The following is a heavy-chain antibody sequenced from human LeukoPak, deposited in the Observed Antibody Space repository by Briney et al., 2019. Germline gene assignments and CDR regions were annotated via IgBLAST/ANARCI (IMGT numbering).Heavy chain of an antibody. D-gene: IGHD5-12*01. Sequence: SETLSLTCTVSGVSISSSNSYWGWIRQPPGKGLEWFGYIYYTGSTNYNPSLNSRVTISIDTSNNQFSLTLSSVTAADTAVYDCARLRRGYDLSFDYWGQGTLVTVSS. V-gene: IGHV4-61*05. CDR2: IYYTGST. J-gene: IGHJ4*02. CDR1: GVSISSSNSY. CDR3: ARLRRGYDLSFDY.